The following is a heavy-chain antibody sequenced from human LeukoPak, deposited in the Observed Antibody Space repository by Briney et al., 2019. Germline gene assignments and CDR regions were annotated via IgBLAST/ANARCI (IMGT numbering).Heavy chain of an antibody. D-gene: IGHD3-10*01. J-gene: IGHJ4*02. CDR2: ISGSGGST. CDR3: AKIRGVWDY. CDR1: GFTFSSFA. V-gene: IGHV3-23*01. Sequence: PGGSVRLSCAASGFTFSSFATSWVRQAPGKGLEWVAGISGSGGSTYYAHSVKGRFTISRDNSKNTLYLQMNSLRAEDTAVYYCAKIRGVWDYWGRGTLVTVSS.